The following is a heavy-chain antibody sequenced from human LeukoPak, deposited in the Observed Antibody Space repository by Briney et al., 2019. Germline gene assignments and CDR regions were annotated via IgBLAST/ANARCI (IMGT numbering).Heavy chain of an antibody. V-gene: IGHV4-34*01. CDR2: INHSGST. Sequence: SETLSLTCAVYGGSFSGYYWSWIRQPPGKGLEWIGEINHSGSTNYNPSLKSRVTISVDTSKNQFSLKLSSVTAADTAVHYCARGGPRFDPWGQGTLVTVSS. CDR1: GGSFSGYY. CDR3: ARGGPRFDP. J-gene: IGHJ5*02.